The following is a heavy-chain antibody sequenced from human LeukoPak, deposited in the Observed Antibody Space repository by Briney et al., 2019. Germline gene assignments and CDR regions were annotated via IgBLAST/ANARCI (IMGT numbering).Heavy chain of an antibody. V-gene: IGHV4-31*03. J-gene: IGHJ4*02. CDR1: GGSISSGGYY. CDR2: IYYSGST. Sequence: SETLSLTCTVSGGSISSGGYYWSWIRQHPGKGLEWIGYIYYSGSTYYNPSLKSRVTISVDTSKNQFSLKLSSVTAADTAVYYCARVFRAKRQATAYYFDYWGQGTLVTVSS. D-gene: IGHD5-12*01. CDR3: ARVFRAKRQATAYYFDY.